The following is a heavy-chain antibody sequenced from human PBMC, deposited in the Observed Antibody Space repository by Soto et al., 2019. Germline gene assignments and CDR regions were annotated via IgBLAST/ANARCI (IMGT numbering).Heavy chain of an antibody. V-gene: IGHV1-3*01. CDR1: GYSFTSYA. CDR2: INAGNGNT. D-gene: IGHD3-10*01. Sequence: ASVKVSCTASGYSFTSYAMHWVRQAPGQRLEWMGWINAGNGNTKYSQKFQGRVTITRDTSASTAYMELSSLRSEDTAVYYCARDLGGAIDNWFDPWGQGTLVTVSS. J-gene: IGHJ5*02. CDR3: ARDLGGAIDNWFDP.